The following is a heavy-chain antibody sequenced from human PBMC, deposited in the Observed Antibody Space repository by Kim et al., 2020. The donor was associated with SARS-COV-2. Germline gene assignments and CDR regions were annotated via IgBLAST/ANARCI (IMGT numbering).Heavy chain of an antibody. J-gene: IGHJ3*01. D-gene: IGHD1-1*01. CDR2: IKGKSEAGAT. CDR3: TTVTPWNTYSF. V-gene: IGHV3-15*01. CDR1: GVDITNAW. Sequence: GSLRLSCTISGVDITNAWMSWVRQAPGKGLEWVGRIKGKSEAGATDYAAAVRGRFTIPRDESKNNLYLQMNGLRNEDTARDYRTTVTPWNTYSF.